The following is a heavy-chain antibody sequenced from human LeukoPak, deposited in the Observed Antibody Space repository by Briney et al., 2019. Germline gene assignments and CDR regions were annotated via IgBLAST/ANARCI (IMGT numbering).Heavy chain of an antibody. V-gene: IGHV3-30*03. J-gene: IGHJ6*03. D-gene: IGHD1-26*01. Sequence: GRSLRLSCAASGFTFSSYGMHWVRQAPGKGLEWVAVISYDGSNKYYVDSVKGRFTISRDNSKNTLYLQMNSLRAEDTAVYYCARDRGIVGTTGYYYMDVWGKGTTVTVSS. CDR2: ISYDGSNK. CDR3: ARDRGIVGTTGYYYMDV. CDR1: GFTFSSYG.